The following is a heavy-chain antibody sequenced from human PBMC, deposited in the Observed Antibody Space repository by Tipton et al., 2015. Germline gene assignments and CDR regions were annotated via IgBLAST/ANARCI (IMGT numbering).Heavy chain of an antibody. V-gene: IGHV3-7*01. CDR2: IKQDGSER. CDR1: GFSFSGYW. CDR3: ARGYSPRRWFDP. D-gene: IGHD5-18*01. J-gene: IGHJ5*02. Sequence: GSLRLSCAASGFSFSGYWMSWVRQAPGKGLEWVANIKQDGSERYFVNSVKGRFTISRDNAKNSLYLQMNSLRAEDTAVYYCARGYSPRRWFDPWGQGTLVTVSS.